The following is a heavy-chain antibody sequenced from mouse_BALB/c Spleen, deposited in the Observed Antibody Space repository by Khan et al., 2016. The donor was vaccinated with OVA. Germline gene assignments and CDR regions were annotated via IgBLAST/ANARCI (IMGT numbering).Heavy chain of an antibody. Sequence: EVQLVESGGGLVKPGGSLKLSCTASGFAFSSFDMSWVRQTPEKRLEWVAYISSGGDNTYSPDTVKGRFTISIDNAKNTLYLQMSSLKSEDTAMYYCTRRPGYFDVWGAGTTVTVSS. J-gene: IGHJ1*01. CDR1: GFAFSSFD. V-gene: IGHV5-12-1*01. CDR2: ISSGGDNT. CDR3: TRRPGYFDV.